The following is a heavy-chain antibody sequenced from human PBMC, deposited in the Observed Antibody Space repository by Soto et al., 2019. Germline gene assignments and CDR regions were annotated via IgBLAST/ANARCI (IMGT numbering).Heavy chain of an antibody. D-gene: IGHD2-15*01. CDR1: GFTFSNAW. J-gene: IGHJ6*02. V-gene: IGHV3-15*01. CDR2: IKSKTDGGTT. CDR3: TTDRRYCSGGSCYYYYYGMDV. Sequence: GGSLRLSCAASGFTFSNAWMSWVRQAPGKGLEWVGHIKSKTDGGTTDYAAPVKGRFTISRDDSKNTLYLQMNSLKTEDTAVYYCTTDRRYCSGGSCYYYYYGMDVWGQGTTVTVSS.